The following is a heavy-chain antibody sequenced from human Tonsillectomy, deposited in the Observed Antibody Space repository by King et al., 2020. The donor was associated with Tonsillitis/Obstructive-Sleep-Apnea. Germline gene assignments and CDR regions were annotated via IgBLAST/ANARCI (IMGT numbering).Heavy chain of an antibody. CDR1: GFTFSSYE. D-gene: IGHD3-16*01. V-gene: IGHV3-48*03. Sequence: VQLVESGGGLVQPGGSLRVSCAASGFTFSSYEMNWVRQAPGKGLEGVSYISSSGSTIYYADSVKGRFTISRDHAKNSLYLQMNSLRAEDTAVYHCASSRFGGWFDTWGQGTLVTVSS. CDR2: ISSSGSTI. CDR3: ASSRFGGWFDT. J-gene: IGHJ5*02.